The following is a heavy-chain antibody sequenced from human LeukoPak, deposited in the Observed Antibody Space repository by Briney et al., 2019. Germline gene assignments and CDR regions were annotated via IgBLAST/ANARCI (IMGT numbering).Heavy chain of an antibody. CDR3: ATQQYSSSFFDY. J-gene: IGHJ4*02. CDR1: GFTFSSYA. CDR2: ISGSGGST. V-gene: IGHV3-23*01. Sequence: PGGSLRLSCAASGFTFSSYAMSWVRQAPGKGLEWVSAISGSGGSTYYADSVKGRFTISRDNSKNTLYLQMNSLRAEDTAVYYCATQQYSSSFFDYWGQGTLVTVSS. D-gene: IGHD6-13*01.